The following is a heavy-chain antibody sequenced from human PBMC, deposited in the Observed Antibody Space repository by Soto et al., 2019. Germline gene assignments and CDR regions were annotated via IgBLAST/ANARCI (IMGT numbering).Heavy chain of an antibody. CDR2: IYSSGST. V-gene: IGHV4-59*08. J-gene: IGHJ5*02. D-gene: IGHD3-10*01. CDR1: GGSITSYY. Sequence: PSETLSLTCSVSGGSITSYYWSWIRQPPGKGLEWIGYIYSSGSTNYSPSLKSRVTISVDTSKNQFSLKLTSMTAADTAMYYCARLNYGSGSYYWFDPWGQGTLITVSS. CDR3: ARLNYGSGSYYWFDP.